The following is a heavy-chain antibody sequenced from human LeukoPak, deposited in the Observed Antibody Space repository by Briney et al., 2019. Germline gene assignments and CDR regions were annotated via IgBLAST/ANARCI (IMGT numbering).Heavy chain of an antibody. CDR1: GFTFSSYS. CDR2: ISSSSSYI. CDR3: ARGLWYYYGSGSPYYFDY. Sequence: GGSLRLSCAASGFTFSSYSMNWVRQAPGKGLEWVSSISSSSSYIYYADSVKGRFTISRDNAKNSLYLQMNSLRAEDTAVYYCARGLWYYYGSGSPYYFDYWGQGTLVTVSS. D-gene: IGHD3-10*01. J-gene: IGHJ4*02. V-gene: IGHV3-21*01.